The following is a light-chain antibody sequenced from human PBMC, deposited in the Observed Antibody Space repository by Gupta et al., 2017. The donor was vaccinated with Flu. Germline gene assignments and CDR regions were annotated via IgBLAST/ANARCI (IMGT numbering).Light chain of an antibody. CDR3: YSTDNYRNCV. CDR2: EDT. CDR1: AVPKKY. Sequence: YELTQPPSVSLSPGQTARITCSGDAVPKKYVYWYQQKSGQAPVLLIYEDTKRPSGTPERFSGSSSGTMATLTISGAQVEDAADYYCYSTDNYRNCVFGTGTKVIVL. V-gene: IGLV3-10*01. J-gene: IGLJ1*01.